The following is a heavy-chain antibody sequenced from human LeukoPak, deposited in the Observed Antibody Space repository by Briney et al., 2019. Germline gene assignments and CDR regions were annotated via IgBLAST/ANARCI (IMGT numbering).Heavy chain of an antibody. D-gene: IGHD3-10*01. V-gene: IGHV4-4*07. CDR3: ARDDRVEGGENWFDP. Sequence: SETLSLTCTVSGGSFSTYFWNWIRQPAGKGLEWIVRISTSGSTNYNPSLKSRVTMSVDTSKSQFSLSLRSVTAAAKAVYYCARDDRVEGGENWFDPWGQGTLVTVSS. CDR2: ISTSGST. J-gene: IGHJ5*02. CDR1: GGSFSTYF.